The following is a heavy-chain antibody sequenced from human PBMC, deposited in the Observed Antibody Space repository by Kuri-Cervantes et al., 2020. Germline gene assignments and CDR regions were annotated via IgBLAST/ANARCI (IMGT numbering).Heavy chain of an antibody. CDR3: AREDDYGDYVGAFDY. D-gene: IGHD4-17*01. Sequence: GESLKISCAASGFTFSSYAMHWVRQAPGKGLEWVAVISYDGSNKYYADSVKGRFTISRDNSKNTPYLQMNSLRAEDTAVYYCAREDDYGDYVGAFDYWGQGTLVTVSS. J-gene: IGHJ4*02. CDR2: ISYDGSNK. V-gene: IGHV3-30-3*01. CDR1: GFTFSSYA.